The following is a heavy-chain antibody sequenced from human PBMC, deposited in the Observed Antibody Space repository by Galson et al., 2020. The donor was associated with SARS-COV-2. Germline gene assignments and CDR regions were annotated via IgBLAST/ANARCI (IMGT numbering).Heavy chain of an antibody. Sequence: GSLRLSCAASGFTFSSYAMRWVRQAPGKGLEWVSAISGSGGSTYYADSVKGRFTISRDNSKNTLYLQMNSLRAEDTAVYYYAKPPNYSSGYPLNDYWGQGTLVTVSS. D-gene: IGHD6-19*01. CDR3: AKPPNYSSGYPLNDY. V-gene: IGHV3-23*01. CDR2: ISGSGGST. J-gene: IGHJ4*02. CDR1: GFTFSSYA.